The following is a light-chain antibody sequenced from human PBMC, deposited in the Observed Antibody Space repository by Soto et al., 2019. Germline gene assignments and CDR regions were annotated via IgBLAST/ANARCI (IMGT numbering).Light chain of an antibody. CDR3: QQYNSYPWT. Sequence: DIQMTQSPSTLSASVGDRVTITCRASQSISSWLAWYQQKPGKAPKLLIYDASSLEIGVPSRFSSSGSGTEFTLTISSLQPDDFATYYCQQYNSYPWTFGQGTKVEIK. V-gene: IGKV1-5*01. CDR1: QSISSW. CDR2: DAS. J-gene: IGKJ1*01.